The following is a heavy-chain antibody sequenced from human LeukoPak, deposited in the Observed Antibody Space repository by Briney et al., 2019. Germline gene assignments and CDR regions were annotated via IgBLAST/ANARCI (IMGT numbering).Heavy chain of an antibody. Sequence: ASVKVSCKASGYTFTGYYMHWVRQAPGQGLEWMGWINPNSGGTNYAQKLQGRVTMTRDTSISTAYMELSRLRSDDTAVYYCAREGLYYYDSSGYYGRALDYWGQGTLVTVSS. D-gene: IGHD3-22*01. CDR1: GYTFTGYY. CDR2: INPNSGGT. J-gene: IGHJ4*02. V-gene: IGHV1-2*02. CDR3: AREGLYYYDSSGYYGRALDY.